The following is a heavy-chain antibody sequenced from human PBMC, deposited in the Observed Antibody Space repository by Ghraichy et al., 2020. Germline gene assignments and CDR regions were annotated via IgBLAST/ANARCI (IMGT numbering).Heavy chain of an antibody. D-gene: IGHD1-26*01. V-gene: IGHV3-23*01. J-gene: IGHJ4*02. CDR2: ISGSGGST. Sequence: GSLRLSCAASGFTFSSYAMSWVRQAPGKGLEWVSAISGSGGSTYYADSVKGRFTISRDNSKNTLYLQMNSLRAEDTAVYYCAKDNSGSYHFDYWGQGTLVTVSS. CDR1: GFTFSSYA. CDR3: AKDNSGSYHFDY.